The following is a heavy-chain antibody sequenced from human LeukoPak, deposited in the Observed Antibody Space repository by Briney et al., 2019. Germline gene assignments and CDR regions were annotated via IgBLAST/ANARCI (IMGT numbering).Heavy chain of an antibody. CDR1: GYTFTGYY. V-gene: IGHV1-46*01. CDR2: INPSGGST. D-gene: IGHD5-18*01. J-gene: IGHJ4*02. CDR3: ASRGYSYGTALFDY. Sequence: ASVKVSCKASGYTFTGYYMHWVRQAPGQGLEWMGIINPSGGSTSYAQKFQGRVTMTRDMSTSTVYMELSSLRSEDTAVYYCASRGYSYGTALFDYWGQGTLVTVSS.